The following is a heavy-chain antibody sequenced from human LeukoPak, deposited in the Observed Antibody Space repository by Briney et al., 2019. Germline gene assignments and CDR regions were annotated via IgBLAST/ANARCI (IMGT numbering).Heavy chain of an antibody. CDR1: GFTFSSYG. J-gene: IGHJ4*02. Sequence: GALRLSCAASGFTFSSYGMSWVRQAPGKGLEWVSAISGSGGSTYYADSVKGRFTISRDNSKNTLYLQMNSLGAEDTAVYYCAKDKGVVTAISGAFDYWGQGTLVTVSS. CDR2: ISGSGGST. CDR3: AKDKGVVTAISGAFDY. D-gene: IGHD2-21*02. V-gene: IGHV3-23*01.